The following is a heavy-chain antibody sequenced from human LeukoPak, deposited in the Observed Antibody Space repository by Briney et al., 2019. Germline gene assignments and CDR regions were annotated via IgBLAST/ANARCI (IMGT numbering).Heavy chain of an antibody. Sequence: GGSLRLSCAASGFTFSSYGMHWVRQAPGKGLEWVAFIRHDGSNKYYADSVKGRFTISRDNSKNTLYLQMNSLRAEDTAVYYCAKDPGYCSGGSCYYYYYMDVWGKGTTVTISS. CDR1: GFTFSSYG. V-gene: IGHV3-30*02. CDR3: AKDPGYCSGGSCYYYYYMDV. J-gene: IGHJ6*03. D-gene: IGHD2-15*01. CDR2: IRHDGSNK.